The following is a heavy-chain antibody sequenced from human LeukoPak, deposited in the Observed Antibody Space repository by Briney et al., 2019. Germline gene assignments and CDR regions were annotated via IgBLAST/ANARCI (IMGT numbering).Heavy chain of an antibody. CDR1: GGPISSSSYY. Sequence: SETLSLTCTVSGGPISSSSYYWGWIRQPPGKGLEWIGSIYYSGSTYYNPSLKSRVTISVDTSKNQFSLKLSSVTAADTAVYYCARKQWASDAFDIWGQGTMVTVSS. V-gene: IGHV4-39*01. CDR3: ARKQWASDAFDI. D-gene: IGHD6-19*01. CDR2: IYYSGST. J-gene: IGHJ3*02.